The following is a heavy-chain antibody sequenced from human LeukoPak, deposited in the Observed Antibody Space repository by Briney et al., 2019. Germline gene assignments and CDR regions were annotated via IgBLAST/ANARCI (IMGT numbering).Heavy chain of an antibody. Sequence: TSETLSLTCAVYGGSFSGYYWSWIRQPPGKGLEWIGEINHSGSTNYNPSLKSRVTISVDTSKNQFSLKLSSVTAADTAVYYCARTEAASSSSALKYFDYWGQGTLVTVSS. CDR1: GGSFSGYY. CDR2: INHSGST. J-gene: IGHJ4*02. CDR3: ARTEAASSSSALKYFDY. D-gene: IGHD6-13*01. V-gene: IGHV4-34*01.